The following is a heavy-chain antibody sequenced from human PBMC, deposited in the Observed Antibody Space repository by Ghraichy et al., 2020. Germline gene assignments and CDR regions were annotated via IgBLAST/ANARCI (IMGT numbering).Heavy chain of an antibody. J-gene: IGHJ4*02. CDR3: GKVITNTWYYFDY. CDR1: GFTFSSNA. Sequence: GESLNISCAASGFTFSSNAMSWVRQAPGKGLEWVSDISGGGDRTYYADSVRGRFTISRDNSKNTLYLQMNSLRAEDTAVYYCGKVITNTWYYFDYWGQGSLVTVSS. CDR2: ISGGGDRT. V-gene: IGHV3-23*01. D-gene: IGHD2-2*01.